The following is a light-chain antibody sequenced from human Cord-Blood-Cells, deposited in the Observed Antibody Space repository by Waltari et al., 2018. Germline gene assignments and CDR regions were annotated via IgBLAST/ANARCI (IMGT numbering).Light chain of an antibody. J-gene: IGKJ2*03. V-gene: IGKV1-39*01. CDR1: QSISSY. CDR2: AAS. CDR3: QQSYSTPYS. Sequence: DIQMTQSPSSLSASVGDRVTITCRASQSISSYLNWDQQKPGKAPKLLIYAASSLQSGVPSRFSGSGSGTDFTRTISSLQPEDFATYYCQQSYSTPYSFGQGTKLEIK.